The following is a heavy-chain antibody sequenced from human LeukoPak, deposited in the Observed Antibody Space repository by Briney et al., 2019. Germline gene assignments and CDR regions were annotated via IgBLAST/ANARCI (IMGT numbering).Heavy chain of an antibody. J-gene: IGHJ6*02. V-gene: IGHV1-8*01. CDR2: MNPNSGNT. D-gene: IGHD3-22*01. CDR3: ARYDSSGFNYYYYGMDV. CDR1: AYTFTSYD. Sequence: GASVKVSCKASAYTFTSYDINWVRQATGQGLEWMGWMNPNSGNTGYAQKFQGRVTMTRNTSISTAYMELSSLRSEDTAVYYCARYDSSGFNYYYYGMDVWGQGTTVTVSS.